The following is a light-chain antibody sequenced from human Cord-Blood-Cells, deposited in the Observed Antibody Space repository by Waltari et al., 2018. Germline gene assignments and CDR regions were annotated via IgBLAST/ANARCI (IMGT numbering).Light chain of an antibody. J-gene: IGKJ2*01. Sequence: DIQLPESPSSLSAYVGDRVTITCRASQSISSYLIWYQQKPGKAPKLLIYAASSLQSGVPSRFSGSGSGTDFTLTISSLQPEDFATYYCQQSYSTPYTFGQGTKLEIK. CDR3: QQSYSTPYT. V-gene: IGKV1-39*01. CDR2: AAS. CDR1: QSISSY.